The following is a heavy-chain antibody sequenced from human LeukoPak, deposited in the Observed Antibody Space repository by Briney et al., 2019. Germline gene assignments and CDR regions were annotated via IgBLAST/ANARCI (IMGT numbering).Heavy chain of an antibody. J-gene: IGHJ4*02. CDR3: ARRGLAAAAHFDY. Sequence: PGGSLRLSCAASGFTFSSYSMNWVRQAPGKGLEWVSSISSSSSYIYYADSVKGRFTISRDNAKNSLYLQMNSLRAEDTAVYYCARRGLAAAAHFDYWGQGTLVTVSS. CDR2: ISSSSSYI. D-gene: IGHD6-13*01. CDR1: GFTFSSYS. V-gene: IGHV3-21*01.